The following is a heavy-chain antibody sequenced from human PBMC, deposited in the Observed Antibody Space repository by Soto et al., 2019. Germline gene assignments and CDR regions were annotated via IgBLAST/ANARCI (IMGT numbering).Heavy chain of an antibody. Sequence: PSETLSLTCTVSGGSLSSGSYYWSWIRQPPGKGLEWIGCIYYSGRTNKNPSLKIRVTISVATSMNQFSLEVSSVTAADTAVYFCARGYSYDPRAAFDTWGQGTVVTVSS. CDR1: GGSLSSGSYY. J-gene: IGHJ3*02. CDR2: IYYSGRT. CDR3: ARGYSYDPRAAFDT. D-gene: IGHD5-18*01. V-gene: IGHV4-61*01.